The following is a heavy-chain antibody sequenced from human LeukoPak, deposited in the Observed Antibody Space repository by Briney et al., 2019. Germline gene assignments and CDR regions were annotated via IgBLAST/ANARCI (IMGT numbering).Heavy chain of an antibody. CDR3: ARGVGRWLQFWAYYYYMDV. CDR1: GGSFSGYY. Sequence: SETLSLTCAVYGGSFSGYYWSWLRQPPGKGLEWIGEINHSGSTNYNPSLKSRVTISVDTSKNQFSLKLSSVTAADTAVYYCARGVGRWLQFWAYYYYMDVWGKGTTVTVSS. D-gene: IGHD5-24*01. V-gene: IGHV4-34*01. J-gene: IGHJ6*03. CDR2: INHSGST.